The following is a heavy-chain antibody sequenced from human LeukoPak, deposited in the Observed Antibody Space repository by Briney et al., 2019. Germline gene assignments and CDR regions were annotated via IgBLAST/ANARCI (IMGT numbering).Heavy chain of an antibody. V-gene: IGHV1-2*02. CDR3: ARVGRLIWFGAPYYYGMDV. D-gene: IGHD3-10*01. Sequence: GASVKVSCKASGCTFTGYYMHWVRQAPGQGLEWMGWINPNSGGTNYAQKFQGRVTMTRDTSISTAYMELSRLRSDDTAVYYCARVGRLIWFGAPYYYGMDVWGQGATVTVSS. J-gene: IGHJ6*02. CDR2: INPNSGGT. CDR1: GCTFTGYY.